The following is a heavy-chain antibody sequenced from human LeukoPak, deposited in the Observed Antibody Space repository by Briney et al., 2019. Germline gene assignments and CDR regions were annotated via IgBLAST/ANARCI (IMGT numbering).Heavy chain of an antibody. Sequence: GALKPSLAASGFPFTSYSMNWVRPAPGKGLGGVSTISGGGGSTYYADSVKGRFTISRDNSKNTLYLQVNSLRAEDTAVYYCAKGGKWDVTPFDYWGQGTLVTVSS. D-gene: IGHD1-26*01. CDR3: AKGGKWDVTPFDY. J-gene: IGHJ4*02. CDR1: GFPFTSYS. V-gene: IGHV3-23*01. CDR2: ISGGGGST.